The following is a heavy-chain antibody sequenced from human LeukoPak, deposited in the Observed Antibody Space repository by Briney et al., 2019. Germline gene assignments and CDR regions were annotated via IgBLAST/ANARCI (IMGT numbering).Heavy chain of an antibody. V-gene: IGHV3-7*01. D-gene: IGHD3-3*01. CDR1: GFTFSSYW. Sequence: GGSLRLSCAASGFTFSSYWMSWVRQAPGKGLEWVANIKQDGSEKYYVDSVKGRSTISRDNAKNSLYLQMNSLRAEDTAVYYCARVADYDFWSGYISYFDYWGQGTLVTVSS. CDR2: IKQDGSEK. CDR3: ARVADYDFWSGYISYFDY. J-gene: IGHJ4*02.